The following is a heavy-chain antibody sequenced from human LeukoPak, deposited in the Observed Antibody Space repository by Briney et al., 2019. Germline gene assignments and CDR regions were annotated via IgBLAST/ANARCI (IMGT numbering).Heavy chain of an antibody. Sequence: PSETLSLTCAVYGGSFSGYYWSWIRQPPGKGLEWIGEINHSGSTNYNPSLKSRVTISVDTSKNQFSLKLSSVTAADTAVYYCARYGDYVPYFDYWGQGTLVTVSS. CDR3: ARYGDYVPYFDY. J-gene: IGHJ4*02. CDR1: GGSFSGYY. CDR2: INHSGST. V-gene: IGHV4-34*01. D-gene: IGHD4-17*01.